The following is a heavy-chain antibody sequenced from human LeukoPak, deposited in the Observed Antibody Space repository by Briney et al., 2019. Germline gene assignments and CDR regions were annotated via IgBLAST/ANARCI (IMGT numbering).Heavy chain of an antibody. Sequence: SETLSLTCTVSGGSISSYYWSWIRQPPGKGLEWIRYIYYSGSTNYNPSLKSRVTISVDTSKNQFSLKLSSVTAADTAVYYCARSVEGYCSGGSCYSYYYYMDVWGKGTTVTVSS. CDR1: GGSISSYY. CDR2: IYYSGST. D-gene: IGHD2-15*01. J-gene: IGHJ6*03. CDR3: ARSVEGYCSGGSCYSYYYYMDV. V-gene: IGHV4-59*01.